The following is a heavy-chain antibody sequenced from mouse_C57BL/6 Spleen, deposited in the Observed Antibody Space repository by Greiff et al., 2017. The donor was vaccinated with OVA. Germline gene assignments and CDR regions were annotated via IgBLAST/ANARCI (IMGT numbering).Heavy chain of an antibody. Sequence: VQLQQSGAELVRPGASVTLSCKASGYTFTDYEMHWVKQTPVHGLEWIGAIDPETGGTAYNQKFKGKAILTADKSSSTAYMELRSLTSEDSAVYYCTRESYYCGSSPFAYWGQGTLVTVSA. CDR3: TRESYYCGSSPFAY. J-gene: IGHJ3*01. V-gene: IGHV1-15*01. D-gene: IGHD1-1*01. CDR1: GYTFTDYE. CDR2: IDPETGGT.